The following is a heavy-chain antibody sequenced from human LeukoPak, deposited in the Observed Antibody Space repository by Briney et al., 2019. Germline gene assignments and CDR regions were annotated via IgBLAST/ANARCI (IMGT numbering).Heavy chain of an antibody. Sequence: PGGSLSLSCAASGFTFSTYAMGGVPRAPGTGLEGASVISGNDGSTYHADSVRGRFTISRDNSKNTLYLQMNSLRVEDTAKYFCAKGLSGRSFVAYDYWGQGTLVTVSS. CDR3: AKGLSGRSFVAYDY. J-gene: IGHJ4*02. V-gene: IGHV3-23*01. CDR1: GFTFSTYA. D-gene: IGHD3-16*02. CDR2: ISGNDGST.